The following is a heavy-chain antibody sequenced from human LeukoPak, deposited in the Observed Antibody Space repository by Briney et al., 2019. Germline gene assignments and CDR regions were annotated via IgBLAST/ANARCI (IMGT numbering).Heavy chain of an antibody. D-gene: IGHD3-22*01. Sequence: ASVKVSCKASGYTFTSYYMHWVRQAPGQGLEWMGIINPSGGSTSYAQKFRGRVTMTRDTSTSTVYMELSSLRSEDTAVYYCARVLVTYYDSSGSGFGAFDIWGQGTMVTVSS. V-gene: IGHV1-46*01. CDR3: ARVLVTYYDSSGSGFGAFDI. J-gene: IGHJ3*02. CDR1: GYTFTSYY. CDR2: INPSGGST.